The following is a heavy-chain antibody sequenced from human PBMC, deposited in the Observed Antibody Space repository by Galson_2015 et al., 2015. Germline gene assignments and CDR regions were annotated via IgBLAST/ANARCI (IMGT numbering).Heavy chain of an antibody. CDR1: GDSVSSHSAA. V-gene: IGHV6-1*01. CDR3: ARDGRSGYYTGDYYYYGMDV. Sequence: CAISGDSVSSHSAAWNWIRQSPSRGLEWLGRTYYRSKWYNDYAVSVKSRITINPDTSKNQFSLQLNSVTPEDTAVYYCARDGRSGYYTGDYYYYGMDVWGQGTTVTVSS. CDR2: TYYRSKWYN. J-gene: IGHJ6*02. D-gene: IGHD3-3*01.